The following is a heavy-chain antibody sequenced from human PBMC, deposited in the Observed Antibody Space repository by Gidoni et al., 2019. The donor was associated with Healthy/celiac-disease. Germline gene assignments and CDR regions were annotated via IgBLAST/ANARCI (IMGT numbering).Heavy chain of an antibody. D-gene: IGHD6-19*01. J-gene: IGHJ4*02. V-gene: IGHV3-64D*06. Sequence: EVQLVESGGGLVQPGGSLRLSCSASGFTFSSYAMHWVRQAPGKGLEYVSAISSNGGSTYYADSVKGRFTISRDNSKNTLYLQMSSLRAEDTAVYYCVKVGIAVAGTGSHLDYWGQGTLVTVSS. CDR3: VKVGIAVAGTGSHLDY. CDR2: ISSNGGST. CDR1: GFTFSSYA.